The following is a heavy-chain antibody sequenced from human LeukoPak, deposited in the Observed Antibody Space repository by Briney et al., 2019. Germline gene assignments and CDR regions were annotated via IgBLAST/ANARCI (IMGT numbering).Heavy chain of an antibody. CDR3: AREDYYGGNSGLPDY. Sequence: ASVRVSCKASGYTFTGYYMHWVRQAPGQGLEWMGWINPNSGGTNYAQKFQGRVTMTRDTSISTAYMELSRLRSDDTAVYYCAREDYYGGNSGLPDYWGQGTLVTVSS. V-gene: IGHV1-2*02. D-gene: IGHD4-23*01. CDR1: GYTFTGYY. J-gene: IGHJ4*02. CDR2: INPNSGGT.